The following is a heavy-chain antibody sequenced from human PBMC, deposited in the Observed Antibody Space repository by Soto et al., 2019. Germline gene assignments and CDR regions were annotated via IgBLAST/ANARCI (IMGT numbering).Heavy chain of an antibody. D-gene: IGHD3-10*01. CDR2: IYHNGRT. V-gene: IGHV4-39*01. CDR3: ARLPVVRGLTDYFPFDP. CDR1: GVAISSSSYW. J-gene: IGHJ5*02. Sequence: SETLSLTCSVSGVAISSSSYWWGWVCQSAGKGLEWIGSIYHNGRTHYNPSLQSRATISVDTAKRQFSLSLTSVTDADTAVYFCARLPVVRGLTDYFPFDPWGQGVLVTVSS.